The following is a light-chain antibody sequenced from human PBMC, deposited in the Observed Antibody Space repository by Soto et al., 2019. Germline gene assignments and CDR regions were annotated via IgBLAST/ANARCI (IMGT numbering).Light chain of an antibody. CDR2: GTS. CDR1: RSVSDTL. CDR3: QEYIQWLRGM. V-gene: IGKV3-15*01. J-gene: IGKJ4*01. Sequence: IMLTLSPCSLSLPTGERATLSCRAYRSVSDTLLTWFQQKPGQAPRLLIFGTSTRAPGISARFSGSGSGTEFTLTISSLQSEDFAVYYCQEYIQWLRGMVAAGTKVDIK.